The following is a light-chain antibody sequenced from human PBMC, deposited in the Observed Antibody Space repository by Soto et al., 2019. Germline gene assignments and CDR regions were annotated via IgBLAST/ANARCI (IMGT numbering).Light chain of an antibody. CDR3: GLYAGSSTWV. V-gene: IGLV2-8*01. CDR1: SSDVGGYNY. CDR2: EVS. Sequence: QSAPTQPPSASGSPGQSATISCTGTSSDVGGYNYVSWYQQYPGKAPKLMIYEVSKRPSGVPGRFSGSKSGNTASLTVSGPQVEDGADYSCGLYAGSSTWVFGVGPKLT. J-gene: IGLJ2*01.